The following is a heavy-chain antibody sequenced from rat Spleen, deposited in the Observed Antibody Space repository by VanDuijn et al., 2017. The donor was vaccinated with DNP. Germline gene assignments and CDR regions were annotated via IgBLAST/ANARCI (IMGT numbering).Heavy chain of an antibody. CDR3: TRSDSYGFPY. J-gene: IGHJ3*01. CDR2: ISYDGSST. D-gene: IGHD1-2*01. Sequence: VQLVEYGGGLAQPGRSLNLPCAAFGITFSNNDMAWVRQAQQKGLGWVASISYDGSSTYDRDSVKGRFTISRDNAKSTLYLQMDGLRSEDTATYYCTRSDSYGFPYWGQGTLVTVSS. CDR1: GITFSNND. V-gene: IGHV5-29*01.